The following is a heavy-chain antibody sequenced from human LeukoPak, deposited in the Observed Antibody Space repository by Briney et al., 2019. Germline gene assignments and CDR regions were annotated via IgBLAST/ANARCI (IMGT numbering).Heavy chain of an antibody. V-gene: IGHV3-33*01. Sequence: GGSLRLSCAASGFTFSSYGMHWDRQAPGKGLEWVAVIWYDGSNKYYADSVKGRFTISRDNSKNTLYLQMNSLRAEDTAVYYCARDYKGNYYDSSGYYDRWGQGTLVTVSS. CDR1: GFTFSSYG. CDR2: IWYDGSNK. D-gene: IGHD3-22*01. CDR3: ARDYKGNYYDSSGYYDR. J-gene: IGHJ5*02.